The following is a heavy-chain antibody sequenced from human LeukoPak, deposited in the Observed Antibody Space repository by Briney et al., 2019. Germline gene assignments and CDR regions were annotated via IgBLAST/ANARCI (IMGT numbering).Heavy chain of an antibody. CDR2: IFYSGST. J-gene: IGHJ4*02. Sequence: SETLSLTCTVSGGSINSYYWSWIRQPPGKGLEWIGYIFYSGSTNYNPSLKSRVTISVDTSKNQFSLKLSSVTAADTAVYYCAREEYSSSWYDYWGQGTLVTVSS. CDR3: AREEYSSSWYDY. V-gene: IGHV4-59*01. CDR1: GGSINSYY. D-gene: IGHD6-13*01.